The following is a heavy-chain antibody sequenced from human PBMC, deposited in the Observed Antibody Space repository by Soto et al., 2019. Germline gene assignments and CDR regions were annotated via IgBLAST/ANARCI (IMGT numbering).Heavy chain of an antibody. CDR3: ARDLPVRAATGTRWGVGMGV. V-gene: IGHV3-30-3*01. J-gene: IGHJ6*02. D-gene: IGHD6-13*01. CDR1: AFPFSSYA. CDR2: ISYDGSNQ. Sequence: QVQLVESGGGVVQPGRSLRLSCAASAFPFSSYAMHWVRQAPGKGLEWVAVISYDGSNQYYADSVKGRFTISRDNSKNTVYLQMNSLRAEDTAVYYCARDLPVRAATGTRWGVGMGVWGQGTTVTVSS.